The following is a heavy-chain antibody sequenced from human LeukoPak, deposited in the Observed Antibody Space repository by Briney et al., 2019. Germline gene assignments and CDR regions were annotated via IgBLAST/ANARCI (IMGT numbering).Heavy chain of an antibody. V-gene: IGHV4-61*01. J-gene: IGHJ4*02. D-gene: IGHD3-22*01. Sequence: KPSETLSLTCTVSGGSISSSSYYWSWIRQPPGKGLEWIGYIYYRGSTNYNPSLRSRVTISVDTSKNQFSLKLSSVTAADTAVYYCARRVYYDTSGLDYWGQGTLVTVSS. CDR3: ARRVYYDTSGLDY. CDR1: GGSISSSSYY. CDR2: IYYRGST.